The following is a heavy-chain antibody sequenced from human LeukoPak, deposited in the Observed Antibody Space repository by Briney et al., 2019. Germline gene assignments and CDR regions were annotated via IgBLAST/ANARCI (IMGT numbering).Heavy chain of an antibody. V-gene: IGHV4-61*02. CDR3: ARDIYYGSDWFDP. D-gene: IGHD3-10*01. J-gene: IGHJ5*02. Sequence: SQTLSLTCTVSGGSISSGSYYWSWIRQPAGKGLEWIGRIYTRGSTNYYPSLKSRVTISVDTSKNQFSLKLSSVTAADTAVYYCARDIYYGSDWFDPWGQGTLVTVSS. CDR2: IYTRGST. CDR1: GGSISSGSYY.